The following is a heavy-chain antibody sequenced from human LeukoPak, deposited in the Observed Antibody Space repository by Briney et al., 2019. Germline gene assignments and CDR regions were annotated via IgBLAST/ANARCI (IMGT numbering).Heavy chain of an antibody. CDR2: IKQDGSEK. V-gene: IGHV3-7*03. Sequence: GGSLRLSCAASGFTFSSYWMSWVRQAPGKGLEWVANIKQDGSEKYYVVSVKGRFTISRDNSKNTLYLQMNSLRAEDTAVYYCAQDLITMVRGVIGNWGQGTLVTVSS. J-gene: IGHJ4*02. CDR1: GFTFSSYW. CDR3: AQDLITMVRGVIGN. D-gene: IGHD3-10*01.